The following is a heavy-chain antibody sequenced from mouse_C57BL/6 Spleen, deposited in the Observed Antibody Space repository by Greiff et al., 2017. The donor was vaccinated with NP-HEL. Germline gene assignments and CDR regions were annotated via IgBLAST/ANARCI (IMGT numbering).Heavy chain of an antibody. D-gene: IGHD1-1*01. CDR3: AKYYGSTPWFAY. V-gene: IGHV1-64*01. CDR2: IHPNSGST. Sequence: QVQLQQSGAELVKPGASVKLSCKASGYTFTSYWMHWVKQRPGQGLEWIGMIHPNSGSTNYNEKFKSKATLTVDKSSSTAYMQLSSLTSEDSAVYYCAKYYGSTPWFAYWGQGTLVTVSA. CDR1: GYTFTSYW. J-gene: IGHJ3*01.